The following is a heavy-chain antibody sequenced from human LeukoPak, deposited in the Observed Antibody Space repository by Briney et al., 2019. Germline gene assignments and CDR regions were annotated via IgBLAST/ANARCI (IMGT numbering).Heavy chain of an antibody. V-gene: IGHV3-23*01. CDR3: AKARRGATILTLDY. D-gene: IGHD5-12*01. CDR1: GFTFSSYA. J-gene: IGHJ4*02. CDR2: ISGSGGST. Sequence: GGSLRLSCAASGFTFSSYAMSWVRQAPGKGLEWVSAISGSGGSTYYADSVKGRFTISRDNSKNTLYLQMNSLRAEDTAVYYCAKARRGATILTLDYWGQGTLVTVSS.